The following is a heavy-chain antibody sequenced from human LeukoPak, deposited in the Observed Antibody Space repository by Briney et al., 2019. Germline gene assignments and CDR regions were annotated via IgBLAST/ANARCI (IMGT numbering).Heavy chain of an antibody. CDR1: GFTFSSYG. V-gene: IGHV3-30*18. CDR2: ISYDGSNK. J-gene: IGHJ4*02. CDR3: AKGGVHLGY. D-gene: IGHD3-16*01. Sequence: GGSLRLSCAASGFTFSSYGMHWVRQAPGKGLEWVAVISYDGSNKYYADSVKGRFTISRDNSKNTLYLQMNSLRAEDTAVYYCAKGGVHLGYWSQGTLVTVSS.